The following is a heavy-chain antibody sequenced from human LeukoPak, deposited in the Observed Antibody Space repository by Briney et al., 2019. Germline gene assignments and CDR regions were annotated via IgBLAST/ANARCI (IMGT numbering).Heavy chain of an antibody. V-gene: IGHV3-21*01. Sequence: PGGSLRLSCAASGFTFGSYSMNWVRQAPGKGLEWVSSISSSSSYIYYADSVKGRFTISRDNAKNSLYLQMNSLRAEDTAVYYCARDLTMVRGVSNFDYWGQGTLVTVSS. CDR1: GFTFGSYS. J-gene: IGHJ4*02. CDR2: ISSSSSYI. CDR3: ARDLTMVRGVSNFDY. D-gene: IGHD3-10*01.